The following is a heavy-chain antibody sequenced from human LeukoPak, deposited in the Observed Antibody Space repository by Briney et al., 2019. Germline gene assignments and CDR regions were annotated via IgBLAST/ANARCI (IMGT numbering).Heavy chain of an antibody. V-gene: IGHV3-23*01. D-gene: IGHD3-22*01. CDR2: ISGSGGST. Sequence: QPGGSLRLSCAASGFTFSSYAMSWVRQAPGKGLEWVSAISGSGGSTYYADSVKGRFTISRDNSKNTLYLQMNSLRAEDTAVYYCAKGLLPYYYDSSGYQGGFDPWGQGTLVTVSS. CDR1: GFTFSSYA. J-gene: IGHJ5*02. CDR3: AKGLLPYYYDSSGYQGGFDP.